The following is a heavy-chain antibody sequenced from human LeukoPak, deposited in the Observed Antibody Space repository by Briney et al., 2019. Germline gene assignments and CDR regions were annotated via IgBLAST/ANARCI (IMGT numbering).Heavy chain of an antibody. V-gene: IGHV1-8*01. CDR1: GYTVTTYD. CDR2: KTPNSGNT. J-gene: IGHJ5*02. D-gene: IGHD6-19*01. Sequence: VASVKVSCKASGYTVTTYDINWVRQATGQGVEWMEWKTPNSGNTGCTQKFQRRATMTRNTSISTAYLELSSLRSEDTAVYYCARGRGSGHKENWFDPWGQGTLVTVSS. CDR3: ARGRGSGHKENWFDP.